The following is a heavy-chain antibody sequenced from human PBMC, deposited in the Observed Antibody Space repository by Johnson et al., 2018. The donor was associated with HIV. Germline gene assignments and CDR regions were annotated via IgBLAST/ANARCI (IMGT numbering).Heavy chain of an antibody. CDR2: IWYDGSHK. D-gene: IGHD6-6*01. CDR3: ANSDSSSAGNNEYAFDI. V-gene: IGHV3-33*08. Sequence: VQLVESGGGVVQPGRSLRLSCAASGVTFSSYGMHWVRQAPGKGLEWVAVIWYDGSHKYYADSVKGRFTISRDNSKNTLYLQMNSLRAEDTAVYYCANSDSSSAGNNEYAFDIWGQGTMVTVSS. J-gene: IGHJ3*02. CDR1: GVTFSSYG.